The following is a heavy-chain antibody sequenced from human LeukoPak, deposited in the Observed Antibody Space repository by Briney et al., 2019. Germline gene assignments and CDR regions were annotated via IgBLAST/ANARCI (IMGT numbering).Heavy chain of an antibody. V-gene: IGHV3-74*01. D-gene: IGHD5-12*01. CDR3: ATDLSGRQDY. CDR1: GFTFSRYW. J-gene: IGHJ4*02. CDR2: IDEYGTTI. Sequence: GGSLRLSCAASGFTFSRYWMHWVRQAPGKGLVWVSRIDEYGTTINYADSVKGRFTISRNNAGDTLFLQMNSLRAEDTGVYYCATDLSGRQDYWGQGTLVTVSS.